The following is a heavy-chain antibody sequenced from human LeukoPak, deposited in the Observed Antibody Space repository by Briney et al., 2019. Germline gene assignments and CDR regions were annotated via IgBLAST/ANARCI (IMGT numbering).Heavy chain of an antibody. CDR3: ARTANSSPRGWFDP. D-gene: IGHD6-13*01. V-gene: IGHV1-69*01. Sequence: SVKVSCKASGGTFSSYAISWVRQAPGQGLEWMGGIIPIFGTANYAQKFQGRVTVTADESTSTACMELSSLRSEDTAVYYCARTANSSPRGWFDPWGQGTPVTVSS. CDR2: IIPIFGTA. CDR1: GGTFSSYA. J-gene: IGHJ5*02.